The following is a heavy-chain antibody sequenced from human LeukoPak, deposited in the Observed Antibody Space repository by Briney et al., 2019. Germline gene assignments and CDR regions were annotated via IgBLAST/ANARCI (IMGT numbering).Heavy chain of an antibody. V-gene: IGHV3-66*01. CDR2: IYSGGST. D-gene: IGHD4-23*01. CDR3: ARAPSPPGGHFDY. J-gene: IGHJ4*02. CDR1: GFTVSSNY. Sequence: GGSLRLSCAASGFTVSSNYMSWVRQAPGKGLKWVSVIYSGGSTYYADSVKGRFTISRDNSKNTLYLQMNSLRAEDTAVYYCARAPSPPGGHFDYWGQGTLVTVSS.